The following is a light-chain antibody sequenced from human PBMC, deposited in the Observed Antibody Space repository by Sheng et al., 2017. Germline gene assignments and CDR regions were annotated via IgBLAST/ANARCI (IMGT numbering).Light chain of an antibody. J-gene: IGKJ2*01. CDR2: DAS. V-gene: IGKV1-33*01. Sequence: DIQMTQSPSSLSASIGDRVTITCQASQNIRIYLNWFQQKPGKTPRLLIYDASHLTTGVPSRFQWXWLWDRFYFTITSLQPEDIATYYCQQLEYLPFTFGQGTKLEIK. CDR1: QNIRIY. CDR3: QQLEYLPFT.